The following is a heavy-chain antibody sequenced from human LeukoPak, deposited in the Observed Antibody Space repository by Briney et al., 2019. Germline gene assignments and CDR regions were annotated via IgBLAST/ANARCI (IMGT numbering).Heavy chain of an antibody. V-gene: IGHV3-30*02. CDR1: GFTFSSYG. CDR3: AKDRRGYCSSTSCESMDV. D-gene: IGHD2-2*01. J-gene: IGHJ6*04. CDR2: IRYDGSNK. Sequence: GGSLRLSCAASGFTFSSYGMHWVRQAPGKGLEWVAFIRYDGSNKYYADSVKGRFTISRDNSKNTLYLQMNSLRAEDTAVYYCAKDRRGYCSSTSCESMDVWGKGTTVTISS.